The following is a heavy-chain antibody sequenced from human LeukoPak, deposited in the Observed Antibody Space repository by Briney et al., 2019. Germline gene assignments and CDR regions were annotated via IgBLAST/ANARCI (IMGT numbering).Heavy chain of an antibody. CDR2: ISGSGGST. D-gene: IGHD3-10*01. CDR3: AKDQVTMVRGVIINPSDY. J-gene: IGHJ4*02. CDR1: GFTFSSYA. Sequence: GGSLRLSVAASGFTFSSYAMSWFGQAPGKGLEWSSAISGSGGSTYYADSVKGRFTISRDNSKNTLYLQMNSLRAEDTAVYYCAKDQVTMVRGVIINPSDYWGQGTLVTVSS. V-gene: IGHV3-23*01.